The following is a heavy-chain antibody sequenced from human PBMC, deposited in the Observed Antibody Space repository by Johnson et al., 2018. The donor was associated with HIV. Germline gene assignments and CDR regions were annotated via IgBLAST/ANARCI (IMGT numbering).Heavy chain of an antibody. D-gene: IGHD1-26*01. CDR3: AKDGGSYGGAFDI. V-gene: IGHV3-30*04. J-gene: IGHJ3*02. CDR1: GFTFSSYA. Sequence: QVQLVESGGGLVQPGRSLRLSCAASGFTFSSYAMHWVRQAPGKGLEWVAVISYDGSNKYYADSLKGRFTISRDNSKNTVYLQMNSLRPEDTAVYYCAKDGGSYGGAFDIWGQGTMVTVSS. CDR2: ISYDGSNK.